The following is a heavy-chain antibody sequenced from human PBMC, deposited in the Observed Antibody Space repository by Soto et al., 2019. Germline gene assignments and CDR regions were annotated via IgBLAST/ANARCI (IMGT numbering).Heavy chain of an antibody. CDR1: GYTFTSYD. Sequence: ASVKVSCKASGYTFTSYDINWVRQATGQGLEWMGWMNPNSGNTGYAQKFQGRVTMTRNTSISTAYMELSSQRSEDTAVYYCARGLRPSYCGGDCYSDYWYFDLWGRGTLVTVSS. D-gene: IGHD2-21*02. J-gene: IGHJ2*01. CDR3: ARGLRPSYCGGDCYSDYWYFDL. V-gene: IGHV1-8*01. CDR2: MNPNSGNT.